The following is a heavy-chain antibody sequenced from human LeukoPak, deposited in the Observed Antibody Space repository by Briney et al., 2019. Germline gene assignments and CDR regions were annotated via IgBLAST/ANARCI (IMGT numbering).Heavy chain of an antibody. D-gene: IGHD3-16*01. CDR2: ISANNGNT. J-gene: IGHJ4*02. V-gene: IGHV1-18*04. Sequence: ASVKVSCKASGYTFTSNGMSWVRQAPGQGLEWMGWISANNGNTNYAQKLQGRVTMTTDTSTSTAYMELRSLRSDDTAVYRCARGSLLHYDYVGGRYDYWGQGTLVTVSS. CDR3: ARGSLLHYDYVGGRYDY. CDR1: GYTFTSNG.